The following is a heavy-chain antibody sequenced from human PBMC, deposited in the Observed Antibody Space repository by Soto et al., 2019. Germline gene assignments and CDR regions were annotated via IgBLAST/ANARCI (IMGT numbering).Heavy chain of an antibody. D-gene: IGHD3-16*01. J-gene: IGHJ3*01. CDR2: IYWDDDK. V-gene: IGHV2-5*02. Sequence: QITLKESGPTLVKPTQTLTLTCTFSGFSLSSSRVGVGWIRQPPGEALEWLAVIYWDDDKRYSPSLNSRLTISKETSKNQVVLRMTNMNPVDTATYYCAHVALTFGGVSDMDAFDVWGQGTMVTVSS. CDR1: GFSLSSSRVG. CDR3: AHVALTFGGVSDMDAFDV.